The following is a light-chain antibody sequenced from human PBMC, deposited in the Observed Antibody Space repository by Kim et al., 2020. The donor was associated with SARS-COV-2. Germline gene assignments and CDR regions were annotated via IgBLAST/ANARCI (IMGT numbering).Light chain of an antibody. Sequence: APAKTDSITFRGNNIGSASVHWYQQKPGQAPVLVIYYDSDRPSGIPERFSGSNSGNTATLTISRVEAGDEADYYCQVWDSSIDHRVFGGGTQLTVL. CDR2: YDS. V-gene: IGLV3-21*04. CDR1: NIGSAS. J-gene: IGLJ3*02. CDR3: QVWDSSIDHRV.